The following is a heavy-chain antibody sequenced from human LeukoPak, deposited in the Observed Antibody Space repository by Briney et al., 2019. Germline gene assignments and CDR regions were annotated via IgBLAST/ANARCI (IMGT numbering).Heavy chain of an antibody. CDR2: LSGRGASA. V-gene: IGHV3-23*01. CDR1: PFTFCNYA. J-gene: IGHJ4*02. CDR3: AKGSDRSGSYYLDY. D-gene: IGHD3-10*01. Sequence: GGALRLSCAPSPFTFCNYAISGVRQAPGKGVERVSGLSGRGASAYYADSVKGRFTISRDNSKSTLYLQMNRLRAGDTAVYYCAKGSDRSGSYYLDYWGQGTLVTVSS.